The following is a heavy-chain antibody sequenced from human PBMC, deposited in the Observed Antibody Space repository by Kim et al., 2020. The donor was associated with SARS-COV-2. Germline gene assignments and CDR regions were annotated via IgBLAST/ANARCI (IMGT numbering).Heavy chain of an antibody. J-gene: IGHJ4*02. D-gene: IGHD3-3*01. V-gene: IGHV1-3*01. CDR3: ARAPRITIFGVVMNFDY. Sequence: QGRVTITRDTSASTAYMELSSLRSEDTAVYYCARAPRITIFGVVMNFDYWGQGTLVTVSS.